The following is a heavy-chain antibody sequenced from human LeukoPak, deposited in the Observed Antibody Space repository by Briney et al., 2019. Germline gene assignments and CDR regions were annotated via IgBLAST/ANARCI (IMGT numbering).Heavy chain of an antibody. CDR1: GGSISISGYY. CDR2: IYYSGST. D-gene: IGHD2-2*02. CDR3: ARGVPAAIAPYYYYYMDV. Sequence: NPSETLSLTCTVSGGSISISGYYWGWIRQPPGKGLEWIGSIYYSGSTYYNPSLESRVTISVDRSKNQFSLKLSSVTAADTAVFYCARGVPAAIAPYYYYYMDVWGKGTTVTVSS. V-gene: IGHV4-39*07. J-gene: IGHJ6*03.